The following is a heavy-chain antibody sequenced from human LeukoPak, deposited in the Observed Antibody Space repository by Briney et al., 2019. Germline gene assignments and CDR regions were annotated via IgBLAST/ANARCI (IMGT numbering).Heavy chain of an antibody. Sequence: GGSLRLSCAASGFTFSNYWMHWVRQAPGKGLVWVSHINNDGSSTSYADSVKGRFTISRDNAKNTLYLQMNSLRAEDTAVYYCVRGAYSSSWLNFDYWGQGTLVTVSS. D-gene: IGHD6-13*01. V-gene: IGHV3-74*01. CDR3: VRGAYSSSWLNFDY. J-gene: IGHJ4*02. CDR2: INNDGSST. CDR1: GFTFSNYW.